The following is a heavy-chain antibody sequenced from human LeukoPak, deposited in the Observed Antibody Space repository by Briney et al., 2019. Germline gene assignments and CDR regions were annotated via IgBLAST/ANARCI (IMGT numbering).Heavy chain of an antibody. CDR1: GYTLTGYY. D-gene: IGHD5-18*01. V-gene: IGHV1-2*02. CDR2: INPNSGGT. J-gene: IGHJ4*02. CDR3: ARGRGYSYGYVDY. Sequence: ASVKVSCKASGYTLTGYYMHWVRQAPGQGLEWMGWINPNSGGTNYAQKFQGRVTMTRDTSISTAYMELSRLRSDDTAVYYCARGRGYSYGYVDYWGQGTLVTVSS.